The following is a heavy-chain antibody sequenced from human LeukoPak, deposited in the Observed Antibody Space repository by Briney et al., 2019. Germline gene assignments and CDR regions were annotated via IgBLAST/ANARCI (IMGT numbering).Heavy chain of an antibody. Sequence: ASVKVSCKASGFTFTSYGISWVRQAPGQGLEWMGWISAYDGNTSYARKLQGRVTMTTDTSTSTAYMELRSLRSDDTAVYYCARDQEGSGWLLDSWGQGTLVTVSS. J-gene: IGHJ4*02. CDR2: ISAYDGNT. CDR3: ARDQEGSGWLLDS. CDR1: GFTFTSYG. V-gene: IGHV1-18*01. D-gene: IGHD6-19*01.